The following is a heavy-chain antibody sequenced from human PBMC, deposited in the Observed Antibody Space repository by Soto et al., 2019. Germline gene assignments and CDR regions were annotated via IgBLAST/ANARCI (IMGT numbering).Heavy chain of an antibody. V-gene: IGHV3-21*04. Sequence: PGGSLRLSCAAIGFTFSAYSMNWVRQAPGKGLEWVSSISRSSSDIYYADSVKGRFTISRDNAKNSLYLQMNSLRAEDTAVYYCAKPSYIFGVVITGAFDYWGPGTQVTVSS. CDR2: ISRSSSDI. J-gene: IGHJ4*02. D-gene: IGHD3-3*02. CDR1: GFTFSAYS. CDR3: AKPSYIFGVVITGAFDY.